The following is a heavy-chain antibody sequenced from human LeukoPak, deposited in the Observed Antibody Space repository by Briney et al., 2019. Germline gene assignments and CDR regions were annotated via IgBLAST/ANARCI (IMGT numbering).Heavy chain of an antibody. D-gene: IGHD3-22*01. J-gene: IGHJ3*02. CDR2: ISWNSGSI. V-gene: IGHV3-9*01. CDR3: ARGGHYYDSSGYYSTINAFDI. Sequence: GGSLRLSCAASGFTFDDYAMHWVRQAPGKGLEWVSGISWNSGSIGYADSVKGRFTISRDNAKNSLYLQMNSLRAEDTAVYYCARGGHYYDSSGYYSTINAFDIWGQGTMVTVSS. CDR1: GFTFDDYA.